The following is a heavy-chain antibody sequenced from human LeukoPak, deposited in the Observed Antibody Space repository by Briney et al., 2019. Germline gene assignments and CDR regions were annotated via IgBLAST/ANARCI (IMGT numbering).Heavy chain of an antibody. V-gene: IGHV3-9*01. CDR3: AKGIGHRSGWYVQTHYYYGMDV. CDR1: GFTFDDYA. J-gene: IGHJ6*02. Sequence: GRSLRLSCAASGFTFDDYAMHWVRQAPGKGLEWVSGISWNSGSIGYADSVKGRFTISRDNAKNSLYLQMNSLRAEDTALYYCAKGIGHRSGWYVQTHYYYGMDVWGQGTTVTVSS. CDR2: ISWNSGSI. D-gene: IGHD6-19*01.